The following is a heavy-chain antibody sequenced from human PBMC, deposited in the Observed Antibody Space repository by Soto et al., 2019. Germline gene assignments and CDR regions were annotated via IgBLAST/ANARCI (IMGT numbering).Heavy chain of an antibody. J-gene: IGHJ6*02. V-gene: IGHV3-21*01. Sequence: KPGGSLRLSCAASGFTFSSYSMNWVRQAPGKGLEWVSSISSSSSYIYYADSVKGRFTISRDNAKNSLYLQMNSLRAEDTAVYYCARDEVDTMVRFYYYGMDVWGQGTTVTVSS. CDR2: ISSSSSYI. CDR3: ARDEVDTMVRFYYYGMDV. D-gene: IGHD3-10*01. CDR1: GFTFSSYS.